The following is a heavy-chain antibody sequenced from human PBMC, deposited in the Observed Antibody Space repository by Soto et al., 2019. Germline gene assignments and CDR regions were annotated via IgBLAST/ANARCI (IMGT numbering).Heavy chain of an antibody. CDR2: ISSSSSYI. CDR1: GFTFSSYS. J-gene: IGHJ6*03. V-gene: IGHV3-21*01. Sequence: GGSLRLSCAASGFTFSSYSMNWVRQAPGKGLEWVSSISSSSSYIYYADSVKGRFTISRDNAKNSLYLQMNSLRAEDTAVYYCAREVGDYGDYRSLYYYYMDVWGKGTTVTVSS. D-gene: IGHD4-17*01. CDR3: AREVGDYGDYRSLYYYYMDV.